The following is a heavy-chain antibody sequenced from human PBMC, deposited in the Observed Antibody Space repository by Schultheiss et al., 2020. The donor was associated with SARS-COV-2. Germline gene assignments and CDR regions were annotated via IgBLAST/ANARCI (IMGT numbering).Heavy chain of an antibody. J-gene: IGHJ6*02. CDR2: MNPNSGNT. D-gene: IGHD6-13*01. V-gene: IGHV1-8*01. CDR3: AKPWAAAGYYYYGMDV. CDR1: GYTFTSYD. Sequence: ASVKVSCKASGYTFTSYDINWVRQATGQGLEWMGWMNPNSGNTGYAQKFQGRVTMTRNTSISTAYMELSSLRSEDTAVYYCAKPWAAAGYYYYGMDVWGQGTTVTVSS.